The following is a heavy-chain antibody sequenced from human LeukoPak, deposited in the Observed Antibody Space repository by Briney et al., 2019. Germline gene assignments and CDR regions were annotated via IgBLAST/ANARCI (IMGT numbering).Heavy chain of an antibody. J-gene: IGHJ4*02. V-gene: IGHV5-51*01. Sequence: HGESLKISCKGSGYSFTTYWIGWVRQMPGIGLEWMGIIYLGDSDTKYSPSFQGQVSISADKSISTAYLQWSSLKASDTAMYYCARSTGGFLSHFDYWGQGTLVTVSS. CDR1: GYSFTTYW. CDR3: ARSTGGFLSHFDY. D-gene: IGHD3-16*01. CDR2: IYLGDSDT.